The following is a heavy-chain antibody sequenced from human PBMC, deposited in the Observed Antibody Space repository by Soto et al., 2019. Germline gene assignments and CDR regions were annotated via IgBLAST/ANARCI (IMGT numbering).Heavy chain of an antibody. V-gene: IGHV1-69*06. CDR2: IIPLHNTS. CDR1: GGAFTNYS. J-gene: IGHJ6*02. CDR3: AIWSNWNPLYYRGMDV. D-gene: IGHD1-20*01. Sequence: QVQLLQSGAEVKKPGSSVKVSCKVSGGAFTNYSLNWVRHAPGQGLEWLGGIIPLHNTSNYSLKLLGRGSVTADISSNTVYMHLSGLTSDDTATEYCAIWSNWNPLYYRGMDVWGQGTTVTGSS.